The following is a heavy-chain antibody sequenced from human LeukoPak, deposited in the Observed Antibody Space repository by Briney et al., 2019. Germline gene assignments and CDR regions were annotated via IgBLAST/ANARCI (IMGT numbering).Heavy chain of an antibody. CDR2: INPNSGGT. D-gene: IGHD3-10*01. V-gene: IGHV1-2*02. CDR3: ARAPPNYGSGIYYFDY. J-gene: IGHJ4*02. CDR1: GYTFTGYY. Sequence: GASVKVPCKASGYTFTGYYMHWVRQAPGQGLEWMGWINPNSGGTNYAQKFQGRVTMTRDTSISTAYMELSSLRSEDMAVYYCARAPPNYGSGIYYFDYWGQGTLVTVSS.